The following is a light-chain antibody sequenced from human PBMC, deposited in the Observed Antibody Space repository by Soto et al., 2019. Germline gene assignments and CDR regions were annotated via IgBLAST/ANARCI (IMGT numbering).Light chain of an antibody. CDR2: KTS. CDR1: QSIDSW. V-gene: IGKV1-5*03. Sequence: DIQMTQSPSTLSASVGDRVTITCRASQSIDSWLAWYQQKPGKAPKLLIYKTSNLESGVPSRFSGSGSGTEFSLTISSLQPDDFATYYCQQYAGYSRTFGQGTKVDIK. J-gene: IGKJ1*01. CDR3: QQYAGYSRT.